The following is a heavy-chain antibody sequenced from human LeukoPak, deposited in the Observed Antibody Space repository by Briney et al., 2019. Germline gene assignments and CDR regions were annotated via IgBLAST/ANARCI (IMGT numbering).Heavy chain of an antibody. V-gene: IGHV1-46*01. D-gene: IGHD6-6*01. J-gene: IGHJ3*02. CDR1: GYTFTNDA. CDR3: ARGKEYSSALGAFDI. CDR2: INPSGGST. Sequence: ASVKVSCKASGYTFTNDAISWVRQAPGQGLEWMGIINPSGGSTSYAQKFQGRVTMTRDTSTSTAYMELSSLRSEDTAVYYCARGKEYSSALGAFDIWGQGTMVTVSS.